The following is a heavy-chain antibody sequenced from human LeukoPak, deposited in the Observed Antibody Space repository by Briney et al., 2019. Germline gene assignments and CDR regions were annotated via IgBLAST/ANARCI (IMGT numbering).Heavy chain of an antibody. CDR3: AKRFITMIVVVAKE. V-gene: IGHV3-23*01. D-gene: IGHD3-22*01. CDR2: ISGSGGST. J-gene: IGHJ4*02. CDR1: GFTFSSYA. Sequence: HTGGSLRLSCAASGFTFSSYAMSWVRQAPGKGLEWVSAISGSGGSTYYADSVKGRFAISRDNSKNTLYLQMNSLRAEDTAVYYYAKRFITMIVVVAKEWGQGTLVTVSS.